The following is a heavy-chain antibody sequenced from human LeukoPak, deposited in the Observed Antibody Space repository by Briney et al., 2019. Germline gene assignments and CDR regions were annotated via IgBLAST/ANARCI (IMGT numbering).Heavy chain of an antibody. Sequence: GGSLRLSCAASGFTFSSYEMNWVRQAPGKGLEWVSYISSSGSTIYYADSVKGRFTISRDNAKNSLYLQMNSLRAEDTAVYYCAREREPRPYYYYYMDVWGKGTTVTISS. D-gene: IGHD1-26*01. CDR2: ISSSGSTI. CDR3: AREREPRPYYYYYMDV. V-gene: IGHV3-48*03. J-gene: IGHJ6*03. CDR1: GFTFSSYE.